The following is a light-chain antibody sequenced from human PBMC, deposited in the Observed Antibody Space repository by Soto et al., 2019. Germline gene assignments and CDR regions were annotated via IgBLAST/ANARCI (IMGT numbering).Light chain of an antibody. V-gene: IGKV4-1*01. CDR3: QQYYETPLT. Sequence: DIVMTQSPDSLAVTLGERATINCKSSQSVLSRSNNKNYLAWYQQKPGQRPKLLIYWASIRESGVPDRFSGSGSGADFTLTISSLQAEDVAVYYCQQYYETPLTFGGGTKVEIK. CDR1: QSVLSRSNNKNY. J-gene: IGKJ4*01. CDR2: WAS.